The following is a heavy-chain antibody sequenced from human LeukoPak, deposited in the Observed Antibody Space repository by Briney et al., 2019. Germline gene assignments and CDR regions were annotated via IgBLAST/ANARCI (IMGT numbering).Heavy chain of an antibody. CDR2: IYTTGTT. CDR3: GRQGYTASYYSLDY. J-gene: IGHJ4*02. CDR1: GRSISSYY. Sequence: PSETLSLTCTVSGRSISSYYWGWVRQPPGKGLEWIGRIYTTGTTHYNPCLKSRVTMSVDTSTNQFSLNLRSMTAADTAVYYCGRQGYTASYYSLDYWSQGTLVTVS. V-gene: IGHV4-4*07. D-gene: IGHD1-26*01.